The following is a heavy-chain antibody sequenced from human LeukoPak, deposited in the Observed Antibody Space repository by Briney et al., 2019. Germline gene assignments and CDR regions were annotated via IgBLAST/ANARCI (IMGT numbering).Heavy chain of an antibody. CDR3: ARGPYSYDSSGAFDI. D-gene: IGHD3-22*01. V-gene: IGHV4-38-2*02. CDR1: SYSISSGYY. Sequence: SETLSLTCTVSSYSISSGYYWGWIRQPPGKGLEWIGSIYYSGSTYYNPSLKSRVTISVDTSKNQFSLKLSSVTAADTAVYFCARGPYSYDSSGAFDIWGQGTMVTVSS. J-gene: IGHJ3*02. CDR2: IYYSGST.